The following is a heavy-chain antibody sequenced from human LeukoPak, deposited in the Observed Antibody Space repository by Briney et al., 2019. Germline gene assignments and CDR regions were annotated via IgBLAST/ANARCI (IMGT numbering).Heavy chain of an antibody. CDR1: GGSFSGYY. D-gene: IGHD1-26*01. CDR2: IYYSGST. Sequence: SETLSLTCAVYGGSFSGYYWSWIRQPPGKGLEWIGNIYYSGSTYYNPSLTSRVTISVDTSKNQFSLKLSSVTAADTAVYYCARVSRSGSYFGAFEIWGQGTM. J-gene: IGHJ3*02. V-gene: IGHV4-34*01. CDR3: ARVSRSGSYFGAFEI.